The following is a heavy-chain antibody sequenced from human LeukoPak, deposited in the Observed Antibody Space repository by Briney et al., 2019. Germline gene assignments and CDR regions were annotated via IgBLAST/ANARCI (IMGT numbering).Heavy chain of an antibody. J-gene: IGHJ4*02. CDR2: INSDGSWT. Sequence: GGSLRLSCAASGNYWMHWVRQVPGKGLVWVSHINSDGSWTSYADSVKGRFTISKDNAKNTLYPQMNSLRAEDTAVYYCARDPYYYDSSGYRDYWGQGTLVTVSS. D-gene: IGHD3-22*01. CDR3: ARDPYYYDSSGYRDY. V-gene: IGHV3-74*01. CDR1: GNYW.